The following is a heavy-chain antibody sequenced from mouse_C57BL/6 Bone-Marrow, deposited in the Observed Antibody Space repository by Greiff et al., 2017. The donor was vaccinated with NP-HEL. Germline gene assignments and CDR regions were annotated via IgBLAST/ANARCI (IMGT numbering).Heavy chain of an antibody. CDR3: AKGGGSYFCAY. J-gene: IGHJ3*01. CDR1: GYTFTSYG. V-gene: IGHV1-81*01. D-gene: IGHD1-1*01. Sequence: VQLQQSGAELARPGASVKLSCKASGYTFTSYGISWVKQRTGQGLEWIGEIYPRSGNTYYNEKFKGKATLTADKSSSTAYMELRSLTSEDSAVYFCAKGGGSYFCAYWGQGTLVTVSA. CDR2: IYPRSGNT.